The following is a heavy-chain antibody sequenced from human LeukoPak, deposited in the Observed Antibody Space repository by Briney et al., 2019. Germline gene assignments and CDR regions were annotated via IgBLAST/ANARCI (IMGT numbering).Heavy chain of an antibody. D-gene: IGHD2-15*01. V-gene: IGHV4-34*01. CDR3: ASQSLTLAAARFFDD. CDR1: GESFSAYV. CDR2: IDHRGIS. Sequence: SETLSLTCAVHGESFSAYVWSWIRQVPGGGLEWIGEIDHRGISTYNPSLKSRATILVDTSNNPFSLNLASVTAADTATYYCASQSLTLAAARFFDDWGQGTVVTVSS. J-gene: IGHJ4*03.